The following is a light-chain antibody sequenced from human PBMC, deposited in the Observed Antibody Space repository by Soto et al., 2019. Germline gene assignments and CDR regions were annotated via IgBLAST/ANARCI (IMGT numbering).Light chain of an antibody. CDR2: GAA. CDR3: QQYGSSARP. J-gene: IGKJ4*01. V-gene: IGKV3-20*01. Sequence: EIVLTQSPGTLSLSPGERATLSCRASQSVSSSYLAWYQQKPGQAPRLLIYGAAARATGIPDRFSGSGSGTDFTLSISRLEPEDFAVDYCQQYGSSARPFGGGTKVEIK. CDR1: QSVSSSY.